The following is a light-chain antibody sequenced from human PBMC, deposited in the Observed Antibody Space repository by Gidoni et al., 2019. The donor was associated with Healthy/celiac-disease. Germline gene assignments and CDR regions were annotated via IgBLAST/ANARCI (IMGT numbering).Light chain of an antibody. Sequence: QSALTQPASVSGSPGQSITISCTRTSSDVGGYNYVSWYQQHPGKTPKLMIYEVSNRPSGVPDRFSGSKSGNTASLTISGLQAEDEADYYCSSYTSSSTLNWVFGGGTKLTVL. V-gene: IGLV2-14*01. J-gene: IGLJ3*02. CDR3: SSYTSSSTLNWV. CDR1: SSDVGGYNY. CDR2: EVS.